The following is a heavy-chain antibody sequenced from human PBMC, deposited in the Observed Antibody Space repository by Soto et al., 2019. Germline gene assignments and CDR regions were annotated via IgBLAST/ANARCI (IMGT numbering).Heavy chain of an antibody. CDR2: ISGSGGST. Sequence: EVQLLESGGGLVQPGGSLRLSCAASGFTFSSYAMSWVRQAPGKGLEWVSAISGSGGSTYYADSVKGRFTISRDNPKNTLYQQMNSLRAEYTAVYYCAKDWGSYRTYYFDYLVQGTLVTVSS. V-gene: IGHV3-23*01. CDR3: AKDWGSYRTYYFDY. CDR1: GFTFSSYA. D-gene: IGHD3-16*02. J-gene: IGHJ4*02.